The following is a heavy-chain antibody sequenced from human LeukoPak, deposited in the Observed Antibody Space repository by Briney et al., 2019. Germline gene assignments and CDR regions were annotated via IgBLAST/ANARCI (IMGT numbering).Heavy chain of an antibody. CDR3: ARQPTTVTTRDAFDI. Sequence: GESLKISCKASGDSFTNFWIGWVRQMPGKGLEWMGIINPGDSDSKYSPSFQGQVTISADKSIRTAYLQWSSLRTSDTAMYYCARQPTTVTTRDAFDIWGQGTMVTVSS. J-gene: IGHJ3*02. CDR1: GDSFTNFW. CDR2: INPGDSDS. V-gene: IGHV5-51*01. D-gene: IGHD4-17*01.